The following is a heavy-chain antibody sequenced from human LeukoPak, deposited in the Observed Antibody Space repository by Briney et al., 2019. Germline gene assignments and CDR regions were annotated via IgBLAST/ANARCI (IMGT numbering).Heavy chain of an antibody. CDR1: GGSISSSSYY. Sequence: PSETLSLTCTVSGGSISSSSYYWGWIRQPPGKGLEWIGYIYTSGSTNYNPSLKSRVTISVDTSKNQFSLKLSSVTAADTAVYYCARHGLGDFWSGYSGRNWFDPWGQGTLVTVSS. CDR3: ARHGLGDFWSGYSGRNWFDP. D-gene: IGHD3-3*01. V-gene: IGHV4-61*05. J-gene: IGHJ5*02. CDR2: IYTSGST.